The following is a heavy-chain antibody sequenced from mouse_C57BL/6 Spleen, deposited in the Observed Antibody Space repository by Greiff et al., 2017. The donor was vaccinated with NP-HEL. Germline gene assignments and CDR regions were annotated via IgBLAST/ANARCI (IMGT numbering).Heavy chain of an antibody. CDR2: IDPETGGT. Sequence: QVQLQQSGAELVRPGASVTLSCKASGYTFTDYEMHWVKQTPVHGLEWIGAIDPETGGTAYNQKFKGKAILTADKSSSTAYMELRSLTSEDSAVYYCTRGGPLPYWYFDVWGTGTTVTVSS. CDR3: TRGGPLPYWYFDV. CDR1: GYTFTDYE. V-gene: IGHV1-15*01. J-gene: IGHJ1*03.